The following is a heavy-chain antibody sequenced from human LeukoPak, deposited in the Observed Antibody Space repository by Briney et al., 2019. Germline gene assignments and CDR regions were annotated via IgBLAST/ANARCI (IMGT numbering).Heavy chain of an antibody. CDR3: ASAAYDSNGYTANHDY. CDR1: GFTFSSYA. CDR2: ISYDGSNK. D-gene: IGHD3-22*01. V-gene: IGHV3-30*14. Sequence: GGSLRLSCAASGFTFSSYAMHWVRQAPGKGLEWVAVISYDGSNKYYADSVKGRFTISRDNSKNSLFLQMNNVRAEDTAMYYCASAAYDSNGYTANHDYWGQGTLVTVSS. J-gene: IGHJ4*02.